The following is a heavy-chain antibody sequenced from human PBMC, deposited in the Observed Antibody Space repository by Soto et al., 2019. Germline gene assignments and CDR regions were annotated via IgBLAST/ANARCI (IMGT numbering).Heavy chain of an antibody. Sequence: GGSLRLSCAASGFTFNSYAMTWVRQAPGKGLEWVSVITTGGSTAYADSVKGRFTISRDNTKNTLYLQMNSLRTEDTAVYHCAKVPRYCSAGRCFGGYFDYWGQGTLVTVSS. V-gene: IGHV3-23*01. CDR3: AKVPRYCSAGRCFGGYFDY. J-gene: IGHJ4*02. CDR1: GFTFNSYA. CDR2: ITTGGST. D-gene: IGHD2-15*01.